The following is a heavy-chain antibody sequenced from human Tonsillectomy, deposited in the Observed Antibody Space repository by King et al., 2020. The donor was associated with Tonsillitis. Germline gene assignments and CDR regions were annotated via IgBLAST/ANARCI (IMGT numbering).Heavy chain of an antibody. CDR2: IIPFSGTS. D-gene: IGHD3-3*02. CDR3: ARETAFGKDSDNGLDG. Sequence: QLVQSGAEVKKPGSSVRVSCKASGATFTTNAFSWVRQAPGQGLEWMGGIIPFSGTSNYAQKFQGRVTITAEQSTSTAYMELSSLRSEDTAVYYCARETAFGKDSDNGLDGWGQGTTVTVSS. V-gene: IGHV1-69*01. CDR1: GATFTTNA. J-gene: IGHJ6*02.